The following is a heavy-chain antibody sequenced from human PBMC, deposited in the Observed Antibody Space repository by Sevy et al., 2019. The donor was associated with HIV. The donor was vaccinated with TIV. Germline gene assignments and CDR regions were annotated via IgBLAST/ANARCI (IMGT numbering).Heavy chain of an antibody. V-gene: IGHV3-43*01. J-gene: IGHJ4*02. Sequence: GGSLRLSCAASGFTFDDYTMHWVRQAPGKGLEWVSLISWDGGSTYYADSVKGRFTISRDNSKNSLYLQMNSLRTEDTSLCYCAKMARGWYYFDYWGQGTLVTVSS. D-gene: IGHD6-19*01. CDR3: AKMARGWYYFDY. CDR1: GFTFDDYT. CDR2: ISWDGGST.